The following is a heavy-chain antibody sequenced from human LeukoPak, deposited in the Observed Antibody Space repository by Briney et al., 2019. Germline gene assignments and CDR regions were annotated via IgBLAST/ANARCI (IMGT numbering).Heavy chain of an antibody. D-gene: IGHD6-13*01. CDR2: ISSNGGST. Sequence: GGSLRLSCAASGFTFSSYAMHWVRQAPGKGLEYVSAISSNGGSTYYANSVKGRFTISRDNSKNTLYLQMNSLRAEDTAVYYCARDFVWGAAAGFYFDYWGQGTLVTVSS. CDR1: GFTFSSYA. J-gene: IGHJ4*02. V-gene: IGHV3-64*01. CDR3: ARDFVWGAAAGFYFDY.